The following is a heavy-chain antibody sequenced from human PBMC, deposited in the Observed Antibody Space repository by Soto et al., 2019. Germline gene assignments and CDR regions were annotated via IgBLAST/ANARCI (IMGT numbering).Heavy chain of an antibody. CDR3: ASDLPTYYDFWSGYHSFDH. Sequence: ASLKVSCQASAYTFTSYGISGVRQAPGQGLEWMGWISAYNGNTNYAQKLQGRVTITTDTSTSTAYMELRRLRYNDTDVYYCASDLPTYYDFWSGYHSFDHWGQGTLVTVSS. CDR1: AYTFTSYG. D-gene: IGHD3-3*01. V-gene: IGHV1-18*01. J-gene: IGHJ4*02. CDR2: ISAYNGNT.